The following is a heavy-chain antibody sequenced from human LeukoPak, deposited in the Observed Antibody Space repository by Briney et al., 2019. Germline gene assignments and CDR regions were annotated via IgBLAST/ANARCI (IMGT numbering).Heavy chain of an antibody. J-gene: IGHJ4*02. CDR3: VREVPVAPFDY. CDR2: INTDGRTT. Sequence: PGGSLRLSCAASGFTFSNAWMSWVRQAPGKGLVWVSRINTDGRTTLYADSVKGRFTISRDNAKSTLFLQMNGLRAEDTAVHYCVREVPVAPFDYWGQGTLVTVSS. CDR1: GFTFSNAW. D-gene: IGHD2-2*01. V-gene: IGHV3-74*01.